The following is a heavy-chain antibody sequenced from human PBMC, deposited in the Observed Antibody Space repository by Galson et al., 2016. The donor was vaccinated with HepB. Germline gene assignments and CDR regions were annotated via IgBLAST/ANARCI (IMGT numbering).Heavy chain of an antibody. CDR3: ARDVNRGAIDS. D-gene: IGHD3-10*01. J-gene: IGHJ4*02. V-gene: IGHV4-34*01. CDR1: GGSFNDYY. Sequence: SETLSLTCAVYGGSFNDYYWSWIRQSPGKGLEWIGEISHSGSTNYSPSLKSRVTISVDTSKHQFSLRLSSVTAADTAVYYCARDVNRGAIDSWGQGTLVIVTS. CDR2: ISHSGST.